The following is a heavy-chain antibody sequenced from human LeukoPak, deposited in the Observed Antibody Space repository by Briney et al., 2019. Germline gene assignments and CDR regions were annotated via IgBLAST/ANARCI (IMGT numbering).Heavy chain of an antibody. CDR3: AKGSNTYYDYVWGSYASLDY. V-gene: IGHV1-46*01. Sequence: ASVKVSCKASGYTFASYYMHWVRQAPGQGLEWMGIINPSGGSTSYAQKFQGRVTMTRNTSISTAYMELSSLRSEDTAVYYCAKGSNTYYDYVWGSYASLDYWGQGTLVTVSS. CDR2: INPSGGST. J-gene: IGHJ4*02. D-gene: IGHD3-16*01. CDR1: GYTFASYY.